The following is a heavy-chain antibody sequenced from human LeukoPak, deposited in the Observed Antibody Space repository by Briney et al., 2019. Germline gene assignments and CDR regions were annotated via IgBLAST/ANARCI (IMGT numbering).Heavy chain of an antibody. V-gene: IGHV3-21*01. Sequence: GGSLRLSCTASGFTSSTYGMSWVRQAPGKGLEWVSSITSGGYPVYGDSAKGRFTISRDNAKNSLYLQMNSLRAEDTAVYYCARTYYYDSSDIWGQGTMVTVSS. CDR2: ITSGGYPV. CDR1: GFTSSTYG. CDR3: ARTYYYDSSDI. J-gene: IGHJ3*02. D-gene: IGHD3-22*01.